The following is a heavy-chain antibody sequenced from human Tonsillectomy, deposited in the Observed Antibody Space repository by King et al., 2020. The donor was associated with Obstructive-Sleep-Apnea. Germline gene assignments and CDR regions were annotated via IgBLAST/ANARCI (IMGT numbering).Heavy chain of an antibody. J-gene: IGHJ4*02. Sequence: VQLQESGPGLVKPSQTLSLNCIVSGGSISSDGYYWSWIRQHPGKGLEWIAYIYYSGSTYYNPSLKSRVTISVDTSKNQLSLKLSSMTAADTAVYYCARGSPYYFDYWGQGTLVTVSS. V-gene: IGHV4-31*03. CDR1: GGSISSDGYY. D-gene: IGHD3-10*01. CDR2: IYYSGST. CDR3: ARGSPYYFDY.